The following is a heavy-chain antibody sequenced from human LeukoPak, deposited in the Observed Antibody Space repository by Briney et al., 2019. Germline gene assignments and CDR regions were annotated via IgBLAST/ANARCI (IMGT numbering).Heavy chain of an antibody. D-gene: IGHD6-13*01. CDR2: ISSDSNYI. Sequence: GGSLRLSCAAAGFTFSSYTMNWVRQAPGKGLEWVSSISSDSNYIYYTDSVKGRFTISRDNSKNTLYLQMNSLRAEDTAVYYCARSSYYIAAAGTLDYWGQGTLVTVSS. V-gene: IGHV3-21*01. J-gene: IGHJ4*02. CDR3: ARSSYYIAAAGTLDY. CDR1: GFTFSSYT.